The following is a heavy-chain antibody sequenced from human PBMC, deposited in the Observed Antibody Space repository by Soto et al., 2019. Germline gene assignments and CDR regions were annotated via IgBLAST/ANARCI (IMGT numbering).Heavy chain of an antibody. CDR1: GGSISSYY. Sequence: ETLSLTCTVSGGSISSYYWSWIRQPPGKGLEWIGYIYYSGSTNYNPSLKSRVTISVDTSKNQFSLKLSSVTAADTAVYYCARQGYSSSWYRPRFDYWGQGTLVTVSS. J-gene: IGHJ4*02. CDR2: IYYSGST. V-gene: IGHV4-59*08. CDR3: ARQGYSSSWYRPRFDY. D-gene: IGHD6-13*01.